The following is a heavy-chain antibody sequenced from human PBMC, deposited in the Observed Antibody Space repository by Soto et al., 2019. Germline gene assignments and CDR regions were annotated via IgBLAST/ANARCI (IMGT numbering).Heavy chain of an antibody. D-gene: IGHD2-2*01. CDR2: IYYSGST. Sequence: PSETLSLTCTVSGGSISSGDYYWSWIRQPPGKGLEWIGYIYYSGSTYYNPSLKSRVTISLDTSKNQFSLKLSSVTAADTAVYHCARHYCSSGNCYYFDYWGQGIQVTVSS. CDR3: ARHYCSSGNCYYFDY. CDR1: GGSISSGDYY. V-gene: IGHV4-30-4*01. J-gene: IGHJ4*02.